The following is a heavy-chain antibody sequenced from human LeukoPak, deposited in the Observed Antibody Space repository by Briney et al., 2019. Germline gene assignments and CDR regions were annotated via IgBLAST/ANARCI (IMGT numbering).Heavy chain of an antibody. CDR1: GFAFSSYA. D-gene: IGHD6-19*01. Sequence: SGGSLRLSCAASGFAFSSYAISWVRQAPGKGLEWVSSISGSGGSTYYADSVKGRFTISRDNSKNTLYLQMNSLRAEDTAVYYCAKVSSGWYVLCYWGQGTLVTVSS. V-gene: IGHV3-23*01. J-gene: IGHJ4*02. CDR2: ISGSGGST. CDR3: AKVSSGWYVLCY.